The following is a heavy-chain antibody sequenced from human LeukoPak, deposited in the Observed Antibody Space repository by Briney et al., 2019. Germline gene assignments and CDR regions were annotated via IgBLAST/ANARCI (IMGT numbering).Heavy chain of an antibody. CDR3: AREEANYGIDY. CDR2: IYYSGST. CDR1: GGSIRSSTSY. V-gene: IGHV4-39*02. J-gene: IGHJ4*02. D-gene: IGHD4-17*01. Sequence: PSETLSLTCTVSGGSIRSSTSYWGWIRQPPGKGLEWIGSIYYSGSTYYSPSLKRRVTMSVDTSKNQFSLKVRSVTAADTAVYYCAREEANYGIDYWGQGAMVTVSS.